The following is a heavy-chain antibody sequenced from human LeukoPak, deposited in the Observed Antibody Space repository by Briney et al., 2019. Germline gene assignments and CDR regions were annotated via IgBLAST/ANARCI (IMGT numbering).Heavy chain of an antibody. CDR3: AKDYYGSEIIPSYWFDP. V-gene: IGHV3-30*02. D-gene: IGHD3-10*01. CDR2: IRYDGSNK. Sequence: PGGSLRLSCAASGFTFSGYGMHWVRQAPGKGLEWVAFIRYDGSNKYYADSVKGRFTISRDNSKNTLYLQMNSLRAEDTAVYYCAKDYYGSEIIPSYWFDPWGQGTLVTVSS. J-gene: IGHJ5*02. CDR1: GFTFSGYG.